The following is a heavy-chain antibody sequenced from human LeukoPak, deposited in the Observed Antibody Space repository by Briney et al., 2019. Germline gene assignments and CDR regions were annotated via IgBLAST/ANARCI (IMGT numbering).Heavy chain of an antibody. D-gene: IGHD3-10*01. CDR1: GYTFTSYG. CDR2: ISAYNGNT. J-gene: IGHJ6*03. V-gene: IGHV1-18*01. CDR3: AREGGTLLWFGELGYYYYYMGV. Sequence: ASVKVSCKASGYTFTSYGISWVRQAPGQGLEWMGWISAYNGNTNYAQKLQGRVTMTTDTSTSTAYMELRSLRSADTAVYYCAREGGTLLWFGELGYYYYYMGVWGKGTTVTVSS.